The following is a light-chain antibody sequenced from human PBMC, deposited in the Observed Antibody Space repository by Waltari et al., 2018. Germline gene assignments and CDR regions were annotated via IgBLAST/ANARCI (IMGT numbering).Light chain of an antibody. J-gene: IGKJ4*01. CDR3: QQYNDWLPLT. CDR2: DTS. Sequence: EIVMTQSPATLSVSPGESATLSCRASQSVSINLAWYQQKPGQAPRLLIFDTSTRATGIPARFSGSGSGTDFTLTICSLQSEDFAVYYCQQYNDWLPLTFGGGTKVEI. V-gene: IGKV3-15*01. CDR1: QSVSIN.